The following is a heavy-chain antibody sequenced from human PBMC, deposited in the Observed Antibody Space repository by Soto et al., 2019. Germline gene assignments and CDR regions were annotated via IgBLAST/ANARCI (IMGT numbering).Heavy chain of an antibody. D-gene: IGHD3-22*01. V-gene: IGHV1-69*12. J-gene: IGHJ5*02. CDR2: IIPIFGTA. CDR3: ARPTRFYYDSSGQSAWFDP. CDR1: GGTFSSYA. Sequence: QVQLVQSGAEVKKPGSSVKVSCKASGGTFSSYAISWVGQAPGQGLEWMGGIIPIFGTANYAQKFQGRVTITADESTTTAYMELSSLRSEDTAVYYCARPTRFYYDSSGQSAWFDPWGQGTLVTVSS.